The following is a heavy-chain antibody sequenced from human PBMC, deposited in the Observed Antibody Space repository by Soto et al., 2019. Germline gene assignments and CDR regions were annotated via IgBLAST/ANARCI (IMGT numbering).Heavy chain of an antibody. Sequence: VPLLESGGDLVQPGRSLRLSCAASGFTFSGYAMSWVRQAPGKGLEWVSVIHGGGNSAYYADSVKGRFTISRDNSKNTLYLQMSSLRGEDTAVYYCAKNRGQVTTSWHFDYWGQGTLVTVSS. D-gene: IGHD4-17*01. V-gene: IGHV3-23*01. CDR3: AKNRGQVTTSWHFDY. J-gene: IGHJ4*02. CDR1: GFTFSGYA. CDR2: IHGGGNSA.